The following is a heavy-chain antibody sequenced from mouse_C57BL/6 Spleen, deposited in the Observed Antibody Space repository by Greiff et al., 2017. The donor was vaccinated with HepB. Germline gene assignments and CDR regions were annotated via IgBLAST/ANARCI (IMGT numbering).Heavy chain of an antibody. CDR3: ARHYSNYGGFAY. D-gene: IGHD2-5*01. J-gene: IGHJ3*01. V-gene: IGHV1-61*01. Sequence: QVQLQQPGAELVRPGSSVKLSCKASGYTITSYWMDWVKQRPGQGLEWIGNIYPSDSETHYNQKFKDKATLTVDKSSSTAYMQLSSLTSEDSAVYYCARHYSNYGGFAYWGQGTLVTVSA. CDR2: IYPSDSET. CDR1: GYTITSYW.